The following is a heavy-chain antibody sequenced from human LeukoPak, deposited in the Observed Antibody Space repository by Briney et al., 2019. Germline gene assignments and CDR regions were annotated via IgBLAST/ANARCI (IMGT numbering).Heavy chain of an antibody. CDR3: ARTGTSYAFDI. V-gene: IGHV3-21*01. CDR1: RFTFSSYA. D-gene: IGHD1-1*01. J-gene: IGHJ3*02. Sequence: GGSLRLSCAASRFTFSSYAMHWVRQAPGKGLEWVSSFGNSNSYIFYADSVKGRFTISRDNAENSLYLQMNSLRAEDTAVYYCARTGTSYAFDIWGQGTMVTVSS. CDR2: FGNSNSYI.